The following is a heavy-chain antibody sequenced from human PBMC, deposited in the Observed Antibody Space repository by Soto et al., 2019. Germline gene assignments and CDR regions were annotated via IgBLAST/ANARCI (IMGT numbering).Heavy chain of an antibody. V-gene: IGHV3-11*01. CDR2: ISSSDTII. CDR1: GFTFSDYY. Sequence: GGSLRLSCTASGFTFSDYYMSWIRQAPGKGLEWVSYISSSDTIISYADSVKGRFTISRDNAKNSLYLQMNSLRAEDTAVYYCARDLGYYDSSGYFDYWGQGTLVTVSS. D-gene: IGHD3-22*01. CDR3: ARDLGYYDSSGYFDY. J-gene: IGHJ4*02.